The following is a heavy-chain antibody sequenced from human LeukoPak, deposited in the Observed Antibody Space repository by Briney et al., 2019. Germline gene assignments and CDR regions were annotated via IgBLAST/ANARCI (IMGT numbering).Heavy chain of an antibody. CDR3: ARDRLSRYYGSGSYQDY. V-gene: IGHV1-2*02. CDR2: INPNSGGT. Sequence: ASVKVSCKASGYTFTGYYIHWVRQAPGQGLEWMGWINPNSGGTNYAQKFQGRVTMTRDTSISTAYMELSRLRSDDTAVYYCARDRLSRYYGSGSYQDYWGQGTLVTVSS. CDR1: GYTFTGYY. D-gene: IGHD3-10*01. J-gene: IGHJ4*02.